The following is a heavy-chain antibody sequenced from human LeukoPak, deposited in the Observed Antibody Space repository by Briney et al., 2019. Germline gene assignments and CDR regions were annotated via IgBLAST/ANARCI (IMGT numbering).Heavy chain of an antibody. Sequence: ASVKVSCKASGYTFNSYAIHWVRQAPGQGLEWMGWINVGSGNTKYSQKFQGRLTLTRDTSARTAYMEVSGLSSEDTAVYYCAREMFGTSRPSDYWGQGTLVTVSS. J-gene: IGHJ4*02. CDR1: GYTFNSYA. CDR3: AREMFGTSRPSDY. V-gene: IGHV1-3*01. D-gene: IGHD2-2*01. CDR2: INVGSGNT.